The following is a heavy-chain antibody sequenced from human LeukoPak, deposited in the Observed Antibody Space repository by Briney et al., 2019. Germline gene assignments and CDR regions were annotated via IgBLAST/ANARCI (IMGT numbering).Heavy chain of an antibody. CDR1: GVSITSSSYY. CDR2: IYYSGST. J-gene: IGHJ4*02. D-gene: IGHD5-18*01. CDR3: ARDASRIQLWPL. Sequence: PSETLSLTCTVSGVSITSSSYYWGWIRQPPGKGLEWIGSIYYSGSTHYSPSLKSRVTISVDMSKNQFSLKLSSVTAADTAIYYCARDASRIQLWPLWGQGTLVTVSS. V-gene: IGHV4-39*07.